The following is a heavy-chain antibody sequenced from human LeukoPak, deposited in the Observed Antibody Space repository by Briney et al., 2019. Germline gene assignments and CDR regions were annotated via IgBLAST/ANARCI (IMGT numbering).Heavy chain of an antibody. CDR2: ISASNGNT. Sequence: GASVKVSCKASGYTFTNYDINWVRQAPGQGLEWMGWISASNGNTNYAQRLQGRVTMATDTSTSTAYMELRSLRSDDTAVYYCARSSGYDYTPFDYWGQGTLVTVSS. D-gene: IGHD5-12*01. V-gene: IGHV1-18*04. CDR1: GYTFTNYD. CDR3: ARSSGYDYTPFDY. J-gene: IGHJ4*02.